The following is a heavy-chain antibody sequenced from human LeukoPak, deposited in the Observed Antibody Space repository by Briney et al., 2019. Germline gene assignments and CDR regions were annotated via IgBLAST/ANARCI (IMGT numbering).Heavy chain of an antibody. V-gene: IGHV3-48*01. CDR1: GFTFSDYS. CDR3: ARVYRNEEGFWTPNNYRDV. D-gene: IGHD3/OR15-3a*01. Sequence: GGSLRLSCAGSGFTFSDYSMNWVRQAPGKGLEWVSYISSGSSTIDNADSVKGRFTISRDNAKNSLYLQMNSLRAEDTAVYYCARVYRNEEGFWTPNNYRDVWGKGPTVTVSS. J-gene: IGHJ6*03. CDR2: ISSGSSTI.